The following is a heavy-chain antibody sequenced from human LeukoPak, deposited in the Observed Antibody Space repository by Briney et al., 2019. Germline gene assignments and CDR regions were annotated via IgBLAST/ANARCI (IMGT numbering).Heavy chain of an antibody. CDR1: GGSISSYY. D-gene: IGHD4-17*01. J-gene: IGHJ4*02. V-gene: IGHV3-23*01. Sequence: ETLSLTCTVSGGSISSYYWSWVRQAPGKGLEWVSAISGSGGSTYYADSVKGRFTISRDNSKNTLYLQMNSLRAEDTAVYYCAKGSIYGDYGDFDHWGQGTLVTVSS. CDR2: ISGSGGST. CDR3: AKGSIYGDYGDFDH.